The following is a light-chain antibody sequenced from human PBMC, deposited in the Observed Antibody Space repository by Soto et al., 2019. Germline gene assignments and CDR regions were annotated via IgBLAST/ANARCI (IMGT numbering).Light chain of an antibody. V-gene: IGKV1-5*03. CDR1: QTISSW. CDR3: QQYGSSPWA. Sequence: DIQMTQSPSTLSGSVGDRVTITCRASQTISSWLAWYQQKPGKAPKLLIYKASTLKSGVPSRFSGRGSGTDFTLTISRLEPEDFAVYYCQQYGSSPWAFGPGTKVDIK. J-gene: IGKJ1*01. CDR2: KAS.